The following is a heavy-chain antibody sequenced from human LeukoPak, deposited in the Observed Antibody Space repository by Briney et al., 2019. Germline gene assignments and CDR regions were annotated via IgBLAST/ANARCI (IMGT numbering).Heavy chain of an antibody. CDR3: ARSDTYCSGGSCPPNTFDALDI. Sequence: SETLSLTCTVSGGSISSYYWSWIRQPAGKGLEWIGRIYTSGSTNYNPSLKSRVTMSVDTSKNQFSLKLSSVTAADTAVYYCARSDTYCSGGSCPPNTFDALDIWGQGTKVTVSS. D-gene: IGHD2-15*01. CDR2: IYTSGST. CDR1: GGSISSYY. J-gene: IGHJ3*02. V-gene: IGHV4-4*07.